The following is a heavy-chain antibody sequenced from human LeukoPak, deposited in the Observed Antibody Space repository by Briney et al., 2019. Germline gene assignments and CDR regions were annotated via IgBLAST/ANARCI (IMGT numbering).Heavy chain of an antibody. Sequence: PGGSLRLSCAASGFTFSTFAMIWVRQPPGKGLGWVAVISYDGSNKYYADSVKGRFTLSRDNSKNTLYLQMNSLRAEDTAVYYCARDYALDSGWYGDYFDYWGQGTLVTVSS. D-gene: IGHD6-19*01. J-gene: IGHJ4*02. CDR1: GFTFSTFA. V-gene: IGHV3-30*04. CDR3: ARDYALDSGWYGDYFDY. CDR2: ISYDGSNK.